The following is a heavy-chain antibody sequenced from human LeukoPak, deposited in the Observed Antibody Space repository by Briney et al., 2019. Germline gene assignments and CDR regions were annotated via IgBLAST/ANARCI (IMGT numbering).Heavy chain of an antibody. CDR3: ASGLGYCSGGSCYYPIY. J-gene: IGHJ4*02. D-gene: IGHD2-15*01. Sequence: SETLSLTCAVYGGSFSGYYWSWIRQPPGKGLEWIGEINHSGSTNYNPSLKSRVTISVDTSKNQFSLKLSSVTAADTAVYYCASGLGYCSGGSCYYPIYWGQGTLVTVSS. CDR2: INHSGST. V-gene: IGHV4-34*01. CDR1: GGSFSGYY.